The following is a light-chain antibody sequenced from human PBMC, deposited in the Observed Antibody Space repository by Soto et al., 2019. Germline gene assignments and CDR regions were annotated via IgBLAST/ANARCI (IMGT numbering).Light chain of an antibody. CDR2: KAS. Sequence: DVQMTQSPSTLSASVGDRVTITCRASQSVNSWLAWYQQKPGKVPKLLIYKASSLETGVPSRFSGDGSGTEFTLTIGSLQPDDFASYDCQQYTSNHRTFGQGTKVEI. J-gene: IGKJ1*01. V-gene: IGKV1-5*03. CDR3: QQYTSNHRT. CDR1: QSVNSW.